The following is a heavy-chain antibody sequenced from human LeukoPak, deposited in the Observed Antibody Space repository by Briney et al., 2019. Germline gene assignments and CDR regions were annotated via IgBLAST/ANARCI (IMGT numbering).Heavy chain of an antibody. CDR2: ISSSSSTI. CDR1: GFTFSSYS. V-gene: IGHV3-48*01. CDR3: ARDKIVGATHFDY. Sequence: GGSLRLSCAASGFTFSSYSMNWVRQAPGKGLEWVSYISSSSSTIYYADSVKGRFTISRDTAKNLLYLQMNSLRAEDTAVYYCARDKIVGATHFDYWGQGTLVTVSS. D-gene: IGHD1-26*01. J-gene: IGHJ4*02.